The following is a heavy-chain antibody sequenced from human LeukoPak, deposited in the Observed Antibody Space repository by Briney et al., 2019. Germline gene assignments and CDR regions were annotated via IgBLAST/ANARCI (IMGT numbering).Heavy chain of an antibody. CDR1: GLTLSDYA. CDR2: ISPGGGSI. D-gene: IGHD6-13*01. CDR3: ASGSSWSSLIDN. Sequence: GGSLSLSCASSGLTLSDYAMTWVRQAPGKGLEWVSSISPGGGSISCADSVKGRFTISRDKSKNTLYLQMNSLSAEDTATYYCASGSSWSSLIDNWGQGTLVAVSS. V-gene: IGHV3-23*01. J-gene: IGHJ4*02.